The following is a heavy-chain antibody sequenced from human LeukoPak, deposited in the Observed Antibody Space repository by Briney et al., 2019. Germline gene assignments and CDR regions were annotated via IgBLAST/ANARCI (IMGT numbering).Heavy chain of an antibody. Sequence: GGSLRLSCAASGFSFTNYYMNRARQAPGKGLEWVANINHDGSDIKYVDSVKGRFTISRDNAKSSLYLHLNSLRAEDTAVYYCAKAKYSSSSHQTGFDYWGQGTLVTVSS. CDR2: INHDGSDI. D-gene: IGHD6-6*01. J-gene: IGHJ4*02. CDR1: GFSFTNYY. CDR3: AKAKYSSSSHQTGFDY. V-gene: IGHV3-7*01.